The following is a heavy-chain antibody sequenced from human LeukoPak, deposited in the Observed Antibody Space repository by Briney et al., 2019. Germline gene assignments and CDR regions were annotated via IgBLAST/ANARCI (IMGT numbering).Heavy chain of an antibody. J-gene: IGHJ4*02. Sequence: GGSLRLSCAASGFTSSSYAMSWVRQAPGKGLEWVSAISGSGGSTYYADSVKGRFTISRDNSKNTLYLQMNSLRAEDTAVYYCAKAPGSSSGFFDYWGQGTLVTVSS. CDR1: GFTSSSYA. D-gene: IGHD3-22*01. V-gene: IGHV3-23*01. CDR3: AKAPGSSSGFFDY. CDR2: ISGSGGST.